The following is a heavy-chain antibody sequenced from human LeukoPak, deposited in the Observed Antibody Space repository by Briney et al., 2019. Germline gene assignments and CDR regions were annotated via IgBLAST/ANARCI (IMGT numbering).Heavy chain of an antibody. CDR1: GGSISSYY. J-gene: IGHJ4*02. V-gene: IGHV4-59*08. Sequence: SETLSLTCTVPGGSISSYYWSWIRQPPVKGLEWIGYIYYSGSTNYNPSLKSRVTISVDTSKNQFSLKLSSVTAADTAVYYCARRSYRSGWHPIDYWGQGTLVTVSS. CDR2: IYYSGST. D-gene: IGHD6-19*01. CDR3: ARRSYRSGWHPIDY.